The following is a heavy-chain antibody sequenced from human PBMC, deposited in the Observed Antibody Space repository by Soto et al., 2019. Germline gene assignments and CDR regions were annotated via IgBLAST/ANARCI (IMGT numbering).Heavy chain of an antibody. D-gene: IGHD2-21*02. CDR2: ISYDGSNK. Sequence: GGSLRLSCAASGFTFSSYAMHWVRQAPGKGLEWVAVISYDGSNKYYADSVKGRFTISRDNSKNTLYLQMSSLRAEDTAVYYCARDECGGDCSRYYYGMDVWGQGTTVTVSS. CDR3: ARDECGGDCSRYYYGMDV. CDR1: GFTFSSYA. V-gene: IGHV3-30-3*01. J-gene: IGHJ6*02.